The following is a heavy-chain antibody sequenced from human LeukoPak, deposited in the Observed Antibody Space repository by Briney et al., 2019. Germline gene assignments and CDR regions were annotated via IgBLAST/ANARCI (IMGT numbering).Heavy chain of an antibody. J-gene: IGHJ4*02. V-gene: IGHV3-23*01. CDR1: GFTFSSYA. D-gene: IGHD3-10*01. CDR3: AIGLGSGSYRTDY. CDR2: ISGSGGST. Sequence: PGGSLRLSCAASGFTFSSYAMSWVRQAPGKGLEWVSAISGSGGSTYYADSVKGRFTISRDNSKNTLYLQMNSLRAEDTAVYYCAIGLGSGSYRTDYRGQGTLVTVSS.